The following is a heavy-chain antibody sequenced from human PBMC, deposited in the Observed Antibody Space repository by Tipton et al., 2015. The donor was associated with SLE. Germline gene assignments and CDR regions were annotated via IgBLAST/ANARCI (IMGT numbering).Heavy chain of an antibody. Sequence: TLSLTCTVSGGSISSYYWSWIRQPAGKGLEWIGRIYTSGSTNYNPSLKRRVTMSVNTSKNQFSLKLSSVTAADTAVYYCARDQVRYSSGRAYWGQGTLVTVSS. V-gene: IGHV4-4*07. CDR3: ARDQVRYSSGRAY. D-gene: IGHD6-19*01. CDR1: GGSISSYY. CDR2: IYTSGST. J-gene: IGHJ4*02.